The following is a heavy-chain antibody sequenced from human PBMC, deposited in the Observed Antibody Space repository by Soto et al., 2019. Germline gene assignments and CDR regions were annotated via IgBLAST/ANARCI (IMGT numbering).Heavy chain of an antibody. CDR2: ISYDGSNK. Sequence: QVQLVESGGGVVQPGRSLRLSCAASGFTFSNYGMHWVRQAPGKGLEWVAVISYDGSNKYYADSVKGRFTISRDNSKNTLYLQMNSLRAEDTAVYYCAKDYGDYAVGAFDIWGQGTMVTVSS. D-gene: IGHD4-17*01. J-gene: IGHJ3*02. CDR3: AKDYGDYAVGAFDI. CDR1: GFTFSNYG. V-gene: IGHV3-30*18.